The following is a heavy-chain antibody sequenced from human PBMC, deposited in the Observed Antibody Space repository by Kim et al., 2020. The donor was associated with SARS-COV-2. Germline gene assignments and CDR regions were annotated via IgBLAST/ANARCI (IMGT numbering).Heavy chain of an antibody. CDR2: ISGSGGST. V-gene: IGHV3-23*01. D-gene: IGHD3-10*01. J-gene: IGHJ1*01. Sequence: GGSLRLSCAASGFTFSSYAMSWVRQAPGKGLEWVSAISGSGGSTYYADSVKGRFTISRDNSKNTLYLQMNSLRAEDTAVYYCATDIDYYGSGDPGDFQHWGQGTLVTVSS. CDR3: ATDIDYYGSGDPGDFQH. CDR1: GFTFSSYA.